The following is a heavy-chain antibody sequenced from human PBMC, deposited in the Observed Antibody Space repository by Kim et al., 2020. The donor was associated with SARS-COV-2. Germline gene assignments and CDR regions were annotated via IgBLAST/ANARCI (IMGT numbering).Heavy chain of an antibody. Sequence: GGSLRLSCAASGFTFSSYSMNWVRQAPGKGLEGVSSISSSSYIYYADSVKGRFTISRDNAKNSLYLQMNSLRAEDTAVYYCARICSGGSCYGFSDYWGQGTLVTVSS. V-gene: IGHV3-21*01. CDR3: ARICSGGSCYGFSDY. CDR1: GFTFSSYS. CDR2: ISSSSYI. J-gene: IGHJ4*02. D-gene: IGHD2-15*01.